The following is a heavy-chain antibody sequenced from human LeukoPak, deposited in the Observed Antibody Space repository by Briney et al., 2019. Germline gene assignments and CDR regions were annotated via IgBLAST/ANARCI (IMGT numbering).Heavy chain of an antibody. Sequence: ASVKVSCKASGYTFTSYYMHWVRQAPGQGLEWMGIINPSGGSTSYAQKFQGRVTMTRDTSTSTVYMELSSLRSEDTAVYYCARDVTIFGVVIVNWFDPWGQGTLATVSS. J-gene: IGHJ5*02. CDR1: GYTFTSYY. D-gene: IGHD3-3*01. CDR2: INPSGGST. V-gene: IGHV1-46*01. CDR3: ARDVTIFGVVIVNWFDP.